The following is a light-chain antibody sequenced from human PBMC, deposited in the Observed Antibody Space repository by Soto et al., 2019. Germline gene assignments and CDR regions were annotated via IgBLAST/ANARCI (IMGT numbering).Light chain of an antibody. CDR3: SSYTASTTRV. Sequence: QSALTQPVSVSGSPGQSITISCTGTDHDVGVYNYVSWSQQHPGKAPKLIIYDVTNRPSGVSNRFSGSKSGNTASLTISWLQAEAEADYYCSSYTASTTRVFGGGTKITVL. CDR2: DVT. J-gene: IGLJ3*02. V-gene: IGLV2-14*01. CDR1: DHDVGVYNY.